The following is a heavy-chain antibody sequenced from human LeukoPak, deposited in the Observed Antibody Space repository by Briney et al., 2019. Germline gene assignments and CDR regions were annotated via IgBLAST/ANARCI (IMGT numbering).Heavy chain of an antibody. CDR1: GVSISSGGYY. D-gene: IGHD3/OR15-3a*01. J-gene: IGHJ4*02. Sequence: SETLSLTCTVSGVSISSGGYYWSWIRQHPGKGLEWIGYIYYSGSTYYNPSLKSRVTISVDTSKNQFSLKLSSVTAADTAVHYCARAQAGLRSYPFDYWGQGTLVTVSS. CDR3: ARAQAGLRSYPFDY. CDR2: IYYSGST. V-gene: IGHV4-31*03.